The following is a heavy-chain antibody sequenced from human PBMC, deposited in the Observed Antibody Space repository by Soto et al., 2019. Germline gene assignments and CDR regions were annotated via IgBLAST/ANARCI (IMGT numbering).Heavy chain of an antibody. V-gene: IGHV4-34*01. Sequence: SETLSLTCAVHGGSFSGFYWTWIRQPPGKGLEWIGEINHSGSSNYNPPLKSRVTMSLDTSRNQFSLSLNSVTAADTAVYYCARMAGPWYFDLWGRGTLVT. CDR3: ARMAGPWYFDL. CDR1: GGSFSGFY. J-gene: IGHJ2*01. CDR2: INHSGSS.